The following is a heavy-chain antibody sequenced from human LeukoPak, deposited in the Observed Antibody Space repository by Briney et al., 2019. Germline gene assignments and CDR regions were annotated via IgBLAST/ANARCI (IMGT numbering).Heavy chain of an antibody. J-gene: IGHJ4*02. CDR1: GFTFSSYA. Sequence: GGSLRLSRAASGFTFSSYAMSWVRQAPGKGLEWVSAISGSGGSTYYADSVKGRFTISRDNSKNTLYLQMNSLRAEDTAVYYCARTNDYGGNFDYWGQGTLVTVSS. D-gene: IGHD4-23*01. CDR3: ARTNDYGGNFDY. CDR2: ISGSGGST. V-gene: IGHV3-23*01.